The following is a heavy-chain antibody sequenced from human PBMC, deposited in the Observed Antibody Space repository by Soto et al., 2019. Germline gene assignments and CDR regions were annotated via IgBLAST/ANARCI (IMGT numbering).Heavy chain of an antibody. CDR2: IYYSGST. V-gene: IGHV4-59*01. CDR1: GGSMSSYY. CDR3: ARAPPDDSGSYFDY. D-gene: IGHD1-26*01. J-gene: IGHJ4*02. Sequence: SXTLSLTCTVSGGSMSSYYWSWIRQPPGKGLEWIEYIYYSGSTNYNPSLKSRVTISVDTSKNQFSLKLSSVTAADTAVYYCARAPPDDSGSYFDYWGQGTLVTVSS.